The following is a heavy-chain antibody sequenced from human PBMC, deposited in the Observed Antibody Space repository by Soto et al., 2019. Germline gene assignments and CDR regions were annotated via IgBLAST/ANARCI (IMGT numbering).Heavy chain of an antibody. Sequence: QVQLVQSGAEVKKPGSSVKVSCTASGGTFSSYAISWVRQAPGQGLEWMGGIIPIFGTANYAQKFQGRVTITADESTSTAYMELSSLRSEDTAVYYCARNGYYYDSSGLYYYGMDVWGQGTTVTVSS. CDR1: GGTFSSYA. CDR2: IIPIFGTA. V-gene: IGHV1-69*01. D-gene: IGHD3-22*01. J-gene: IGHJ6*02. CDR3: ARNGYYYDSSGLYYYGMDV.